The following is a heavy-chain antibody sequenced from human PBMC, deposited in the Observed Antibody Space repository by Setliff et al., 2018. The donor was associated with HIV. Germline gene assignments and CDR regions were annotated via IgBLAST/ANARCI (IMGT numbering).Heavy chain of an antibody. Sequence: GGSLRLSCAVSEFTFGNSIIAWVRQAPGKGLEWVSTISNIDGSTYFAGSVKGRFTISGDSSKNTVYLQLNSLRAEDTAVYFCAKEEYTSGRCSAFGIWGQGTVVTVSS. V-gene: IGHV3-23*01. J-gene: IGHJ3*02. CDR1: EFTFGNSI. D-gene: IGHD6-19*01. CDR2: ISNIDGST. CDR3: AKEEYTSGRCSAFGI.